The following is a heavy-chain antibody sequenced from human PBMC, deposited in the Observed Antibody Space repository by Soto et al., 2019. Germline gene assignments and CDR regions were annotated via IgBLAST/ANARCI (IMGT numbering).Heavy chain of an antibody. D-gene: IGHD4-17*01. CDR2: IKSKADGGTT. J-gene: IGHJ4*02. Sequence: GGSLRLSCAASEFTFANAWISWVRQAPGKGLEWVGRIKSKADGGTTDYAAPVKGRFTISRDESQNTLYLQMNSLKTKDTAVYYCTSLYYGHWGQGTLDTV. CDR1: EFTFANAW. V-gene: IGHV3-15*01. CDR3: TSLYYGH.